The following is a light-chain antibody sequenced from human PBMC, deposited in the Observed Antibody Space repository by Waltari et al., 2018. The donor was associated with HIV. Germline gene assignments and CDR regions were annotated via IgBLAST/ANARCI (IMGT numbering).Light chain of an antibody. V-gene: IGLV3-25*03. CDR3: QSADSSGTVV. CDR1: ALPNQS. Sequence: SYELPQPPSVSVSPGQTARITCSGDALPNQSAYWYKQKPGQAPVLVIYKDNERPSGIPERISGSSSGTTVTLTISGVQAEDEADYYCQSADSSGTVVFGGGTKLTVL. J-gene: IGLJ2*01. CDR2: KDN.